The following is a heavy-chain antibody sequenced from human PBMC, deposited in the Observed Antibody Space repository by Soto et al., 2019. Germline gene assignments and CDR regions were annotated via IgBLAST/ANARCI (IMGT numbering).Heavy chain of an antibody. CDR3: VIHGRDGYNSPVDY. CDR2: INAGNGNT. V-gene: IGHV1-3*05. Sequence: QVQLVQSGAEEKKPGASVKVSCKASGYTFTSYAMHWVRQAPGQRLEWMGWINAGNGNTKYSQKFQGRVTITRDTSASTAYMELSSLRSEDTAVYCCVIHGRDGYNSPVDYWGQGTLVTVSS. CDR1: GYTFTSYA. D-gene: IGHD5-12*01. J-gene: IGHJ4*02.